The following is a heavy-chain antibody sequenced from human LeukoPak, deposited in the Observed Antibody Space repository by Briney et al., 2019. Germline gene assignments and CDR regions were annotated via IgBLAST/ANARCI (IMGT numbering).Heavy chain of an antibody. CDR3: ASRHTYDSSGYYYYYFDY. Sequence: GGSLRLSCAASGFTFSTYSLSWVRQAPGKGLEWVANIKQDGSEKEYVDSVKGRFTISRDNAKNSLYLQMNILRAEDTAVYYCASRHTYDSSGYYYYYFDYWGQGTLVTVSS. J-gene: IGHJ4*02. CDR2: IKQDGSEK. D-gene: IGHD3-22*01. CDR1: GFTFSTYS. V-gene: IGHV3-7*01.